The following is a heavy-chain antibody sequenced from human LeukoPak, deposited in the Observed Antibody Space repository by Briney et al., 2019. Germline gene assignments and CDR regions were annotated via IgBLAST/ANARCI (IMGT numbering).Heavy chain of an antibody. CDR3: ARVEIFGVVIIDY. J-gene: IGHJ4*02. CDR2: IYHSGST. D-gene: IGHD3-3*01. CDR1: GYSISSGYY. Sequence: SETLSLTCTVSGYSISSGYYWGWIQQPPGKGLEWIGSIYHSGSTYYNPSLKSRVTISVDTSKNQFSLKLSSVTAADTAVYYCARVEIFGVVIIDYWGQGTLVTVSS. V-gene: IGHV4-38-2*02.